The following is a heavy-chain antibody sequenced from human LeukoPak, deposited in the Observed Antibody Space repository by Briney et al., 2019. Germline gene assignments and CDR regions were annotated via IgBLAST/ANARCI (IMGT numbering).Heavy chain of an antibody. CDR1: GFSFSNYA. J-gene: IGHJ2*01. Sequence: GGSLRLSCAVSGFSFSNYAMNWVRQAPEKGLEWVSTIHGGGDVTYYADSVKGRFTISRDNSRNTLYLQMNSLRAEDTAVYYCATALSRSFYYFDLGGRGTLVTVSS. V-gene: IGHV3-23*01. D-gene: IGHD3-16*02. CDR3: ATALSRSFYYFDL. CDR2: IHGGGDVT.